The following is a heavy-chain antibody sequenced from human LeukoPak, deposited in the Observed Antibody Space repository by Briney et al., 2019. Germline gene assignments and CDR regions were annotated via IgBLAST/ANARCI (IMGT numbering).Heavy chain of an antibody. CDR1: GYIWTNNW. CDR3: ARSQGYDSSGYYGSYYYYYYMDV. V-gene: IGHV5-51*01. J-gene: IGHJ6*03. Sequence: GESLKISCKVSGYIWTNNWIGWVRQVPGKGLEWMGLIYPGDSDTRYSPSFQGQVTISADKSISTAYLQWSSLKASDTAMYYCARSQGYDSSGYYGSYYYYYYMDVWGKGTTVTVSS. CDR2: IYPGDSDT. D-gene: IGHD3-22*01.